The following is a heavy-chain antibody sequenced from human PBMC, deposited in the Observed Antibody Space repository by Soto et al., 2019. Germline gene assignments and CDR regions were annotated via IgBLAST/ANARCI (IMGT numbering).Heavy chain of an antibody. V-gene: IGHV4-59*11. Sequence: PSETLSLTCTVSGGSISSHYWTWIRQPPGKRLEWIAYISDTRGSSYNPSLKSRGTISLDRSKNQFSLKLTSVTAADTAIYYCANQNYGDSDYWGQGTRVTVS. CDR1: GGSISSHY. CDR3: ANQNYGDSDY. CDR2: ISDTRGS. D-gene: IGHD4-17*01. J-gene: IGHJ4*02.